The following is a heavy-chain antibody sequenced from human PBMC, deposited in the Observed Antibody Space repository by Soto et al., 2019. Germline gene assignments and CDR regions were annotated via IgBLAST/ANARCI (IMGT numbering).Heavy chain of an antibody. J-gene: IGHJ5*02. CDR2: IYYSGST. CDR3: ARLINTGGRSENWFDP. V-gene: IGHV4-31*03. Sequence: QVQLQESGPGLVKPSQTLSLTCTVSGGSISSGGYYWSWIRQHPGKGLEWIGYIYYSGSTYYNPSLKSRVTISVDTSKNQFSLKLSSVTAADTAVYYCARLINTGGRSENWFDPWGQGTLVTVSS. CDR1: GGSISSGGYY. D-gene: IGHD3-16*01.